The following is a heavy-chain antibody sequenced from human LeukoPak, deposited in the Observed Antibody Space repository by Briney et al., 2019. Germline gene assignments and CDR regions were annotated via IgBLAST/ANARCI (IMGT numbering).Heavy chain of an antibody. V-gene: IGHV3-48*04. D-gene: IGHD3-10*01. CDR3: AREYYFSHIDG. CDR1: GFTFSSYS. CDR2: ISSSGSTI. J-gene: IGHJ6*03. Sequence: GGSLRLSCAASGFTFSSYSMNWVRQAPGEGLEWVSYISSSGSTIYYADSVKGRFTISRDNAKNSLYLQMNSLRAEDTAMYYCAREYYFSHIDGWGKGTTVTVSS.